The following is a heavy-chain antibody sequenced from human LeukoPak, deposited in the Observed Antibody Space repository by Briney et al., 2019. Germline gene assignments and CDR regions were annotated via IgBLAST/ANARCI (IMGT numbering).Heavy chain of an antibody. CDR2: IIPIFGTA. J-gene: IGHJ6*02. V-gene: IGHV1-69*05. CDR3: ASGLGFCSGSDCTNLVKDYYYGMNV. D-gene: IGHD2-15*01. CDR1: GGTFSSYA. Sequence: KVSCKASGGTFSSYAISWVRQAPGQGLEWMGGIIPIFGTANYAQKFQGRVTITTDESTSTAYMELSSLRSEDTAVYYCASGLGFCSGSDCTNLVKDYYYGMNVWGQGTTVTVSS.